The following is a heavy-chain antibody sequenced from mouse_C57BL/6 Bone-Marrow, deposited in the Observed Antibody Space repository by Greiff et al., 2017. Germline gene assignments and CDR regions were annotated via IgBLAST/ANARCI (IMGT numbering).Heavy chain of an antibody. D-gene: IGHD2-2*01. CDR3: ARSGVYGYDEGVDY. J-gene: IGHJ2*01. Sequence: QVQLQQPGAELVKPGASVKLSCKASGYTFTSYWMQWVKQRPGQGLEWIGEIDPSDSYTNYNQKFKGKATLTVDTSSSTAYRQLSSLTSEDSAVYYCARSGVYGYDEGVDYWGQGTTLTVSS. CDR1: GYTFTSYW. V-gene: IGHV1-50*01. CDR2: IDPSDSYT.